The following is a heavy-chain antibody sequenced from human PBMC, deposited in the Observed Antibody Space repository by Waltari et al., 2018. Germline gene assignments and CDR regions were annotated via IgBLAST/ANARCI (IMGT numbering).Heavy chain of an antibody. Sequence: GLEWMGWINPNSGGTNYAQKFQGRVTMTRDTSISTAYMELSRLRSDDTAVYYCARGNDYGSGSYYSHDAFDIWGQGTMVTVSS. J-gene: IGHJ3*02. CDR3: ARGNDYGSGSYYSHDAFDI. CDR2: INPNSGGT. V-gene: IGHV1-2*02. D-gene: IGHD3-10*01.